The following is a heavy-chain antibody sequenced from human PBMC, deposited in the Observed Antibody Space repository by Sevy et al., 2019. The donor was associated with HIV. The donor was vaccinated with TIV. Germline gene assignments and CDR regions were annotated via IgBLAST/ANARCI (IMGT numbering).Heavy chain of an antibody. Sequence: GGSLRLSCAASGFTFSSYGMHWVRQAPGKGLEWVAVISYDGSNKYYADSVKGRFTISRDNSKNTLYLQMNSLRAEDTAVYYCAKSGRRRGSSWSFDYWGQGTLVTVSS. J-gene: IGHJ4*02. CDR3: AKSGRRRGSSWSFDY. CDR2: ISYDGSNK. V-gene: IGHV3-30*18. CDR1: GFTFSSYG. D-gene: IGHD6-13*01.